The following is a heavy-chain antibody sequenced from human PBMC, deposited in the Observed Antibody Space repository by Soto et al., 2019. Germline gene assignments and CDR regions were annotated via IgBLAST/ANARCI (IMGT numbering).Heavy chain of an antibody. J-gene: IGHJ4*02. V-gene: IGHV3-30*03. CDR1: GFTVRSYG. CDR3: AGEVAWGY. Sequence: QVQLVESGGGVVQPRRSLRLSCAASGFTVRSYGMHWVRQAPGKGLEWVAVISRDGGTKYYADSVKGRFTVSRDNSRNTMFLEMNSLRGDDMAVYYCAGEVAWGYWGKGTLVTVSS. CDR2: ISRDGGTK. D-gene: IGHD2-21*01.